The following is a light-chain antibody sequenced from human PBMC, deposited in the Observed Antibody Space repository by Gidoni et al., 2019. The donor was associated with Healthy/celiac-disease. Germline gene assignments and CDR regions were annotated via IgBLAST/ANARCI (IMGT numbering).Light chain of an antibody. J-gene: IGKJ3*01. CDR2: WAS. CDR3: QQYYSTPLT. V-gene: IGKV4-1*01. Sequence: DIVITQSPDSLPVSLGERATINCKSSQSVLYSSNTKNYLAWYQQKPGQPPKLLIYWASTLESGVPDRFSGSGSGTDFTLTISSLQAEDVAVYYCQQYYSTPLTFXPXTKVDIK. CDR1: QSVLYSSNTKNY.